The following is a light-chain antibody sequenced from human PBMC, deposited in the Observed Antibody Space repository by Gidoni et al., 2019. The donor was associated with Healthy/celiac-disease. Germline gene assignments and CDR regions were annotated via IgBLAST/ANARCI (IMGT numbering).Light chain of an antibody. J-gene: IGKJ3*01. CDR1: QDISNY. Sequence: DIQMTQSPSSLSASVGDRVTITCQASQDISNYLNWYQQKPGKAPKLLSYDASNLETGVPSRFSGSGSGTDFTFTISSLQPEDIATYYCQQYDNPFTFGPGTKVDIK. CDR3: QQYDNPFT. CDR2: DAS. V-gene: IGKV1-33*01.